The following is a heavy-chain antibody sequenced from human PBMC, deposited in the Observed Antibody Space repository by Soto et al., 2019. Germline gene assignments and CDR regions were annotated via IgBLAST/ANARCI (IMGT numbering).Heavy chain of an antibody. D-gene: IGHD3-10*01. CDR2: ISANNGKK. CDR3: ARGGGGTLGLDY. CDR1: GYTFTTYI. J-gene: IGHJ4*02. V-gene: IGHV1-18*01. Sequence: SVKVSCKASGYTFTTYIISWVRQAPGQGLEWLGWISANNGKKKYAQKFQDRVTMTTDTSTSTVYMELRSLTSDDTSIYYCARGGGGTLGLDYWRQGALVAV.